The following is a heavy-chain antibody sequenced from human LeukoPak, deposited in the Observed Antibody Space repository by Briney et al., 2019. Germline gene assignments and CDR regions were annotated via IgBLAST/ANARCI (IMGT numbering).Heavy chain of an antibody. CDR1: GYTFTRYA. V-gene: IGHV1-69*13. CDR3: ARSGAGSGSFDY. CDR2: IIPIFGTA. D-gene: IGHD3-10*01. J-gene: IGHJ4*02. Sequence: GASVKVSCKASGYTFTRYAMNWLRQAPGQGLEWMGGIIPIFGTANYAQKFQGRVTITADESTSTAYMELSSLRSEDTAVYYCARSGAGSGSFDYWGQGTLVTVSS.